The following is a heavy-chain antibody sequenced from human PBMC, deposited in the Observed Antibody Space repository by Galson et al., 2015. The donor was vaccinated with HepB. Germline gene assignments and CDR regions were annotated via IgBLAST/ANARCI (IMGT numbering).Heavy chain of an antibody. V-gene: IGHV3-30*04. CDR2: ISYDGSNK. D-gene: IGHD4-17*01. CDR1: GFTFSSYA. J-gene: IGHJ5*02. CDR3: ARGNGDYVNNWFDP. Sequence: SLRLSCAASGFTFSSYAMHWVRQAPGKGLEWVAVISYDGSNKYYADSVKGRFTISRDNPKNTLYLQMNSLRAEDTAVYYCARGNGDYVNNWFDPWGQGTLVTVSS.